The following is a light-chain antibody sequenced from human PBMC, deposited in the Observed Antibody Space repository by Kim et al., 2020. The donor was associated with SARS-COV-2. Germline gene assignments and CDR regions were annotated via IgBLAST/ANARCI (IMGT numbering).Light chain of an antibody. CDR2: DVN. CDR3: SAFAASNTLL. Sequence: GQSVTISCAGTSSDVGSYNHVSWYQQHPGKAPKVMIYDVNKRPSGVPDRFSGSKSGSTASLTVSGLQAEDEADYYCSAFAASNTLLFGGGTKLTVL. V-gene: IGLV2-8*01. CDR1: SSDVGSYNH. J-gene: IGLJ2*01.